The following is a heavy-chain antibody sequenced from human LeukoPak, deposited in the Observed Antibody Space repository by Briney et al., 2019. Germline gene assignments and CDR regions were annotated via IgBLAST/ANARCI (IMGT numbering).Heavy chain of an antibody. CDR3: VAYSDSWFEY. V-gene: IGHV4-4*07. CDR2: IDTSGNK. Sequence: PSETLSLTCTVSGDSITSYYLSWIRQPAGKGLEWIGRIDTSGNKKYNPSLENRPSMSIATSKNQLSLKVRPVTAAGTAVYSCVAYSDSWFEYWGQGALVTVSS. J-gene: IGHJ4*02. CDR1: GDSITSYY. D-gene: IGHD6-13*01.